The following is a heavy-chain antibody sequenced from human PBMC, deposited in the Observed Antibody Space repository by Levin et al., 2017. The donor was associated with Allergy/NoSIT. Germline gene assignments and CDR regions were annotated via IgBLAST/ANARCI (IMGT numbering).Heavy chain of an antibody. CDR2: LSYDGSNK. D-gene: IGHD3-10*01. V-gene: IGHV3-30-3*01. Sequence: PGESLKISCAASGFTFSTYAMHWVRHAPSKGLEWVAVLSYDGSNKDYADSVKGRFTISRDNSKKTQYLQMNSLRAEDTAVYYCARDRPSYGSGRMGAFDIWGQGTMVTVSS. CDR1: GFTFSTYA. J-gene: IGHJ3*02. CDR3: ARDRPSYGSGRMGAFDI.